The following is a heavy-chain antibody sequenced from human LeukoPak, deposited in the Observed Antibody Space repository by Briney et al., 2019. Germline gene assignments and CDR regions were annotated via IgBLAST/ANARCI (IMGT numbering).Heavy chain of an antibody. CDR3: ARFPPYGEMATMGRDY. J-gene: IGHJ4*02. Sequence: PSETLSLTCAVYGESFSVYYWSWIRQPPGKGLEWIGEINHSGSTNYNPSLKSRVTISVDTSKNQFSLKLSSVTAPDSAVYYCARFPPYGEMATMGRDYWGQGTLVTVSS. CDR2: INHSGST. CDR1: GESFSVYY. D-gene: IGHD5-24*01. V-gene: IGHV4-34*01.